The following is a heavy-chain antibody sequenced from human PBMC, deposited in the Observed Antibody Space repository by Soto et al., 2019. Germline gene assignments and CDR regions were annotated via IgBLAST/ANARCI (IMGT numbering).Heavy chain of an antibody. Sequence: VQLVESGGGLVQPGGSLKLSCAASGFTFSGSAIHWVRQASGKGLEWVGRIRSKANTYATAYAASVKGRFTISRDDSRNTAYLQMNSLKAEDTAVYYCTALDTSSTLEVFDYWGQGTLVTVSS. CDR3: TALDTSSTLEVFDY. D-gene: IGHD2-15*01. CDR1: GFTFSGSA. CDR2: IRSKANTYAT. J-gene: IGHJ4*02. V-gene: IGHV3-73*02.